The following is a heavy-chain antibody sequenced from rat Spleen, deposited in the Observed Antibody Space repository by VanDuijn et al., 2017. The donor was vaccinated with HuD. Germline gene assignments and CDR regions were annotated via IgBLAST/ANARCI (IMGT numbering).Heavy chain of an antibody. CDR1: GFTLSNYG. V-gene: IGHV5-19*01. D-gene: IGHD4-3*01. J-gene: IGHJ2*01. CDR3: TRGRVYFGYTGFEY. Sequence: EVQLVESGGGLVQPGRSLKLSCAASGFTLSNYGMHWIRQAPTKGLEWVATISASGGSTYFRDSVKGRFTISRDVTKTTLYLQMSSLRSEDTATYYCTRGRVYFGYTGFEYWGQGVMVTVSS. CDR2: ISASGGST.